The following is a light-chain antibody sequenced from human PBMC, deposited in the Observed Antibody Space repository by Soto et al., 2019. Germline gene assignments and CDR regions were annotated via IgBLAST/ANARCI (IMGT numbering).Light chain of an antibody. V-gene: IGKV1-33*01. CDR1: QDINIY. CDR3: QQYDILPIT. Sequence: DIQMTQSPSYLLESAGQRVTITSQATQDINIYLNWYQQKPGKAPNLLIYDASNLEIGVPSRFSGSGSGTHFTFTISSLQTEDIGTYYCQQYDILPITFGRGTRLEIK. J-gene: IGKJ5*01. CDR2: DAS.